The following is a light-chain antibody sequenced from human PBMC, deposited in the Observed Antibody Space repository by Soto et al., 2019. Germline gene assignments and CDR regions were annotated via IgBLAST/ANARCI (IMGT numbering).Light chain of an antibody. CDR1: QNVGRN. V-gene: IGKV3-15*01. Sequence: MVMTQSPATLSVSPGERATLSCRASQNVGRNLAWYQQKPGQAPRHLIYGASTRATGIPARFSGSGSGTEFTLTISSLQSEDFAIYYCQQYNNWPPYTFGQGTKLEIK. CDR3: QQYNNWPPYT. J-gene: IGKJ2*01. CDR2: GAS.